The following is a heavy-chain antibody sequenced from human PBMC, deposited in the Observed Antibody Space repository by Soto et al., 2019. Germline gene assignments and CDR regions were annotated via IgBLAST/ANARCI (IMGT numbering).Heavy chain of an antibody. CDR2: IYYSGST. J-gene: IGHJ4*02. Sequence: SETLSLTCTVSGGSISSSSYYWGWIRQPPGKGLEWIGSIYYSGSTYYNPSLKSRVTISVDTSKNQFSLKLSSVTAADTAVYYCASYTYSPLYYFDYWGQGTLVTVSS. CDR1: GGSISSSSYY. D-gene: IGHD2-15*01. CDR3: ASYTYSPLYYFDY. V-gene: IGHV4-39*01.